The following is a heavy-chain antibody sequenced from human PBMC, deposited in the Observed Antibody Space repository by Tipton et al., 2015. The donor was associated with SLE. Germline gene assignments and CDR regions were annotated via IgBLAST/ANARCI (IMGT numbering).Heavy chain of an antibody. CDR1: GYSFTSYW. V-gene: IGHV5-10-1*01. J-gene: IGHJ6*02. CDR3: ASPNCSSTSCLYYYGMDV. CDR2: IDPSDSYT. D-gene: IGHD2-2*01. Sequence: QLVQSGPEVKKPGESLRISCKGSGYSFTSYWLIWVRQMPGKGLEWMGRIDPSDSYTNYSPTFQGHVTISADKSISTAYLQWSSLKASYTAMYYCASPNCSSTSCLYYYGMDVWCQGTTVTVSS.